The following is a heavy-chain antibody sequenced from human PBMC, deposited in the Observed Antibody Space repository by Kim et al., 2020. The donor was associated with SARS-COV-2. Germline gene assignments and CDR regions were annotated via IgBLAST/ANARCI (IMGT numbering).Heavy chain of an antibody. CDR1: GFTFDDYG. CDR3: ARDLPGIAVDGGLSYWFDP. CDR2: INWSGGST. D-gene: IGHD6-19*01. Sequence: GGSLRLSCAASGFTFDDYGMSWVRQAPGKGLEWVSGINWSGGSTGYADSVKGRFTISRDNAKNSLYLQMNSLRAEDTALYYCARDLPGIAVDGGLSYWFDPGGQGTLVTVSS. V-gene: IGHV3-20*04. J-gene: IGHJ5*02.